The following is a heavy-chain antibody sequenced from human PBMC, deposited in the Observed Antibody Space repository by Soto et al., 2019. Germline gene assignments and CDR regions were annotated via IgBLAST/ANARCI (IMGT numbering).Heavy chain of an antibody. V-gene: IGHV4-61*01. J-gene: IGHJ5*02. CDR2: IYYSGST. D-gene: IGHD6-13*01. Sequence: SETLSLTCTVSGGSVSSGSYYWSWIRQPPGKGLEWIGYIYYSGSTSYNPSLKSRVTISVDTSKNQFSLKLSSVTAADTAVYYCAGQLENWFDPCGQGTLVTVS. CDR3: AGQLENWFDP. CDR1: GGSVSSGSYY.